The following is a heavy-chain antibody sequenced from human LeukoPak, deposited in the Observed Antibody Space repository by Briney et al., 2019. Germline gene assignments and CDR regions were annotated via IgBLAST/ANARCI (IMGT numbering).Heavy chain of an antibody. J-gene: IGHJ4*02. V-gene: IGHV3-23*01. CDR1: GFTFDDYA. D-gene: IGHD3-10*01. CDR3: AKDAAVLLWFGGGGYFDY. Sequence: PGGSLRLSCAASGFTFDDYAMHWVRQAPGKGLEWVSAISGSGGSTYYADSVKGRFTISRDNSKNTLYLQMNSLRAEDTAVYYCAKDAAVLLWFGGGGYFDYWGQGTLVTVSS. CDR2: ISGSGGST.